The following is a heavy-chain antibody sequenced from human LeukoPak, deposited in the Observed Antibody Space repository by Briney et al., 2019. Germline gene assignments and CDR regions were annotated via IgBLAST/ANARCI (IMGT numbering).Heavy chain of an antibody. CDR1: GYTFTGYY. V-gene: IGHV1-2*02. J-gene: IGHJ5*02. D-gene: IGHD3-22*01. CDR3: ARLYYYDSGGYKYNWFDP. Sequence: GASVKVSXKASGYTFTGYYMHWVRQAPGQGLEWMGWINPNSGGTNYAQKFQGRVIMTRDTSISTAYMELSRLRSDDTAIYYCARLYYYDSGGYKYNWFDPWGQGTQVTVSS. CDR2: INPNSGGT.